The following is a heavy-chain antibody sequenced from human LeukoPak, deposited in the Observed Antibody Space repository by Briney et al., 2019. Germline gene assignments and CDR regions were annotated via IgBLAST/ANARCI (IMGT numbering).Heavy chain of an antibody. CDR1: GFTFSSYG. D-gene: IGHD2-8*01. CDR3: ASGGVIVLMVYAETKNWFDP. CDR2: ISYDGSNK. J-gene: IGHJ5*02. Sequence: PGGSLRLSCAASGFTFSSYGMHWVRQAPGKGLEWVAVISYDGSNKYYADSVKGRFTISRDNSKNTLYLQMNSLRAEDTAVYYCASGGVIVLMVYAETKNWFDPWGQGTLVTVSS. V-gene: IGHV3-30*03.